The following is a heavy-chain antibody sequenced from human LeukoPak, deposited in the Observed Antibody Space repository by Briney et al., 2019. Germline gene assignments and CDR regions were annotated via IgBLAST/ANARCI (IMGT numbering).Heavy chain of an antibody. CDR1: GYSFTTYG. Sequence: ASVKVSCKACGYSFTTYGITWVRQAPGQGREWMGWISVYNGNTNYAQNLQGRVTMTTDTSTSTAYTELRSLRSDDTAVSYCARVGGELVRSLHWFDPCGQGALVTVSS. V-gene: IGHV1-18*01. CDR2: ISVYNGNT. D-gene: IGHD3-16*01. J-gene: IGHJ5*02. CDR3: ARVGGELVRSLHWFDP.